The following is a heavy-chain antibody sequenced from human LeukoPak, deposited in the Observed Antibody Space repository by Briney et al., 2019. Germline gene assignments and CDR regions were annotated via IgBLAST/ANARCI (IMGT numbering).Heavy chain of an antibody. J-gene: IGHJ4*02. CDR2: VNSNDRQ. CDR3: GKPWSPSRYSDGYSTFDY. V-gene: IGHV3-23*01. CDR1: GFNFSNYA. Sequence: PGGSLTLSCAASGFNFSNYAMSWVRQPAGEGLEWVSTVNSNDRQYYPGSVKAGFTISRENSQNKPYLQMNTLRATATAVFYGGKPWSPSRYSDGYSTFDYWGQGTLVTVSS. D-gene: IGHD5-18*01.